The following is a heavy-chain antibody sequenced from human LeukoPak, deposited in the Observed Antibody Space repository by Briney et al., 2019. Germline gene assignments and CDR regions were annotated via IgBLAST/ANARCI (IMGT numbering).Heavy chain of an antibody. CDR3: EKGRDIAAAGSWFDP. CDR2: ISGSGGST. D-gene: IGHD6-13*01. V-gene: IGHV3-23*01. CDR1: GFTFSSYA. Sequence: PGGSLRLSCTASGFTFSSYAMSWVRQAPGKGLEWVSAISGSGGSTYYADSVKGRFTISRDNSKNTLYLQMNSLRAEDTAVYYCEKGRDIAAAGSWFDPWGQGTLVTVSS. J-gene: IGHJ5*02.